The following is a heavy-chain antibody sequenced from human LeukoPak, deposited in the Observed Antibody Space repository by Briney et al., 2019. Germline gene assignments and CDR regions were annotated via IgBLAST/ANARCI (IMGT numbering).Heavy chain of an antibody. V-gene: IGHV1-8*01. D-gene: IGHD6-19*01. J-gene: IGHJ4*02. CDR1: GYTFTSCD. CDR2: MNPNSGNT. Sequence: GASVKVSCKASGYTFTSCDINWVRQAPGQGLEWMGWMNPNSGNTDYGQSFQGRITMTRDISIGTAYMELSNLTSEDTAIYYCTRGSSGRRDNWGQGTLVTVSA. CDR3: TRGSSGRRDN.